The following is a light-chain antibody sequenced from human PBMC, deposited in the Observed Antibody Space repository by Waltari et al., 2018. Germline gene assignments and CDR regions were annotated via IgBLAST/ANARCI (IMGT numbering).Light chain of an antibody. V-gene: IGLV2-23*01. J-gene: IGLJ3*02. CDR1: SSDVGSHDL. CDR3: CSDEGDNTWV. Sequence: QSALTQPASVSASPGQSITISCTGTSSDVGSHDLVSWYQQFPGKAPKLISYDGNKRPSRVANRFAGFQSGNTATLTISGLQAEDEADYYCCSDEGDNTWVFGGGTKVTVL. CDR2: DGN.